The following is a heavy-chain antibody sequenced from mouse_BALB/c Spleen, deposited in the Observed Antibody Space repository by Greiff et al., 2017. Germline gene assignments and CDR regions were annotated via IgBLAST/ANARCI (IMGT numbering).Heavy chain of an antibody. Sequence: DVKLVESGGGLVQPGGSRKLSCAASGFTFSDYGMAWVRQAPGKGPEWVAFISNLAYSIYYADTVTGRFTISRENAKNTLYLEMSSLRSEDTAMYYCARMGDYGSSYPMDYWGQGTSVTVSS. CDR2: ISNLAYSI. D-gene: IGHD1-1*01. V-gene: IGHV5-15*02. CDR1: GFTFSDYG. J-gene: IGHJ4*01. CDR3: ARMGDYGSSYPMDY.